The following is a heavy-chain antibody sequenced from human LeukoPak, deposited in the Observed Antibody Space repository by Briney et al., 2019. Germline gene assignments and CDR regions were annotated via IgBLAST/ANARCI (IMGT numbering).Heavy chain of an antibody. CDR3: ARILEQWLVRDYYGMDV. CDR1: GFTFSSYE. CDR2: ISSSGSII. J-gene: IGHJ6*02. V-gene: IGHV3-48*03. D-gene: IGHD6-19*01. Sequence: GGSLRLSCGVSGFTFSSYEMKWVRQAPGKGLGWVSYISSSGSIIYYADSVKGRFTNYRDNAKNTLYLQMNSLRAEDTAVYYCARILEQWLVRDYYGMDVWGQGTTVTVSS.